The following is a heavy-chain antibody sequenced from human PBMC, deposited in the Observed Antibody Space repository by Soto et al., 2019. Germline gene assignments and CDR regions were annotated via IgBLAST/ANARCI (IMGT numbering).Heavy chain of an antibody. Sequence: GGSLRLSCAASGFLFSNYAMTWVRQGAGKGLEWVSSISGGGGRTYYAGSVKGRFTISRDNSKDTVYLQMNTLRAEDTAIYYCAKHLAAAVFYYGMDVWGQGTTVTVSS. J-gene: IGHJ6*02. V-gene: IGHV3-23*01. CDR3: AKHLAAAVFYYGMDV. D-gene: IGHD6-13*01. CDR1: GFLFSNYA. CDR2: ISGGGGRT.